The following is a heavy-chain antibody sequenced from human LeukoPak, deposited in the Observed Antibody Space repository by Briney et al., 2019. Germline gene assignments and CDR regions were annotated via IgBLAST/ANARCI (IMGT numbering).Heavy chain of an antibody. Sequence: GGSLRLSCAASGFTFSSYGMHWVRQAPGKGLEWVAVISYDGSNKYYADSVKGRFTISRDNAKNSLYLQMNSLRAEDTAVYYCARVSRRGMLAARPYYWGQGTLVTVSS. V-gene: IGHV3-30*03. D-gene: IGHD6-6*01. CDR3: ARVSRRGMLAARPYY. CDR2: ISYDGSNK. J-gene: IGHJ4*02. CDR1: GFTFSSYG.